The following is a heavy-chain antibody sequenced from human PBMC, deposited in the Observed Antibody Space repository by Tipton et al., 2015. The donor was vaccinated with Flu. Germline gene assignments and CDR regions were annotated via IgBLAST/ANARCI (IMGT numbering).Heavy chain of an antibody. CDR3: ARSVAVAAPGWFDP. Sequence: TLSLTCTVSGGSISSYYWSWIRQPPGKGLEWIGYIYYSGSTNYNPSLKSRVTISVDTSKNQFSLKLSSVTAAETAVYYCARSVAVAAPGWFDPWGQGTLVTVSS. V-gene: IGHV4-59*01. D-gene: IGHD6-19*01. J-gene: IGHJ5*02. CDR1: GGSISSYY. CDR2: IYYSGST.